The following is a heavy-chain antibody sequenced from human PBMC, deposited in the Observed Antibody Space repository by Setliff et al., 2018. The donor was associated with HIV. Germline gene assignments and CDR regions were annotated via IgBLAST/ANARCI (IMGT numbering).Heavy chain of an antibody. CDR3: ARVKGVGGVIITGGLDV. J-gene: IGHJ6*02. Sequence: VKVSCKASGGTFSSYAISWVRQAPGQGLEWMGGIIPIFGTANYAQKFQGRVTITTDESTSTAYMELSSLTSEDTAVYYCARVKGVGGVIITGGLDVWGQGTTVSVSS. CDR2: IIPIFGTA. CDR1: GGTFSSYA. D-gene: IGHD3-16*02. V-gene: IGHV1-69*13.